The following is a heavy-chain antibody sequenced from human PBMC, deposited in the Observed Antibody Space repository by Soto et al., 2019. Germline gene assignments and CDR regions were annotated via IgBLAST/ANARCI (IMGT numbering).Heavy chain of an antibody. CDR1: GFTFTSYA. CDR3: VKDRYVDY. Sequence: PGGSLRLSCSVSGFTFTSYAMHWVRQAPGKGLEYVASISSGGASTYYADSVKGRFIISRDNSKNTLYLQMSSLRAEDTAVYYCVKDRYVDYWGQGILVTVS. CDR2: ISSGGAST. V-gene: IGHV3-64D*06. J-gene: IGHJ4*02.